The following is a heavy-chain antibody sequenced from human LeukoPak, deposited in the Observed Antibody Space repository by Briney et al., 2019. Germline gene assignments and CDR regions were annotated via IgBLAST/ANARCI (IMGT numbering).Heavy chain of an antibody. CDR1: GFTFTDYA. Sequence: GGSLRLSCAASGFTFTDYAVSWVRHSPGEGLKWVSSISDTGGRTYYADSVKGRFTITRDNSRNTVSLQMHSLTAADTARYYCAKGGQDFDFWNFDLWGQGILVTVSS. J-gene: IGHJ5*02. D-gene: IGHD3-3*01. V-gene: IGHV3-23*01. CDR3: AKGGQDFDFWNFDL. CDR2: ISDTGGRT.